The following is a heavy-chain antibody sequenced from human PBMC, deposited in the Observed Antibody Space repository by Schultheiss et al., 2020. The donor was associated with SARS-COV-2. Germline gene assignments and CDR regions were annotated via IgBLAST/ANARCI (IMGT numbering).Heavy chain of an antibody. Sequence: ASVKVSCKASGYTFTGYYMHWVRQAPGQGLEWMGWINPNSGGTNYAQKFQGRVTMTRDTSISTAYMELSRLRSDDTAVYYCAREYYYDSSGYYYYFDYWGQGTLVTVSS. CDR3: AREYYYDSSGYYYYFDY. CDR1: GYTFTGYY. J-gene: IGHJ4*02. V-gene: IGHV1-2*02. CDR2: INPNSGGT. D-gene: IGHD3-22*01.